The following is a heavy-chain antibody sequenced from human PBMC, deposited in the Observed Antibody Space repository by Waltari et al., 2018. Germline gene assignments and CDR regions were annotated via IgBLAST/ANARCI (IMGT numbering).Heavy chain of an antibody. V-gene: IGHV3-74*01. CDR3: ARDLSSGQGWLDP. Sequence: EVQLLESGGGVVPPGGSLRLSCADSRFPFRSGYWMHWVRPAPGKGLEWVSRMKSDGTDIKYADSVQGRITISRDNAKNTLYLQIDSLRVEDTAMYYCARDLSSGQGWLDPWGQGTLVTVSS. D-gene: IGHD6-19*01. CDR1: RFPFRSGYW. J-gene: IGHJ5*02. CDR2: MKSDGTDI.